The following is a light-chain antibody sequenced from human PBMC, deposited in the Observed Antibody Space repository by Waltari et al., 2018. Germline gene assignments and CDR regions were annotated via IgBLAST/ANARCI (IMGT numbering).Light chain of an antibody. CDR2: DVS. CDR1: SSDVGGYNY. J-gene: IGLJ1*01. CDR3: SSYTSSSVYV. Sequence: QSALTQPASVSGSPGQSITISCTGTSSDVGGYNYVSWYQQHPGKAPKLMIYDVSKRPSGVSNRFAGSKSGNTDSLTISGLQAEDEADYYCSSYTSSSVYVFGTGTKVTVL. V-gene: IGLV2-14*01.